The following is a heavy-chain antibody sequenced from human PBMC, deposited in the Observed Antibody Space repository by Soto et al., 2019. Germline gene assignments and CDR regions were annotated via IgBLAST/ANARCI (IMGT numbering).Heavy chain of an antibody. D-gene: IGHD4-17*01. CDR3: ARDLGRFDDYGDSDAFDI. CDR2: IYYSGST. V-gene: IGHV4-59*01. CDR1: GGSISSDC. Sequence: SETLSLTWTVSGGSISSDCWSWIRQPPGKGLEWIGYIYYSGSTNYNPSLKSRVTISVDTSKNQFSLKLSSVTAADTAVYYCARDLGRFDDYGDSDAFDIWGQGTMVTVSS. J-gene: IGHJ3*02.